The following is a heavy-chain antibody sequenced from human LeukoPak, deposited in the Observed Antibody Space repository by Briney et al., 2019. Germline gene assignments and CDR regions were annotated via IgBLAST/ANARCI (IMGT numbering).Heavy chain of an antibody. Sequence: GGSLRLSCAASGFTVSSNYMSWVRQAPGKGLEWVSVIYSGGSTYYADSVKGRFTISRDNSKNTLYLQMNSLRAEDTAVYYCAKNSPPYYYDSSGYFPFDYWGQGTLVTVSS. D-gene: IGHD3-22*01. CDR1: GFTVSSNY. CDR2: IYSGGST. CDR3: AKNSPPYYYDSSGYFPFDY. V-gene: IGHV3-66*01. J-gene: IGHJ4*02.